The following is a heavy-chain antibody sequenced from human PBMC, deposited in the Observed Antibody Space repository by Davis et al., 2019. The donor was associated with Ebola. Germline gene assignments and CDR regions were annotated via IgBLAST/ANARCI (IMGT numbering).Heavy chain of an antibody. CDR2: ISYDGSNK. V-gene: IGHV3-30*18. CDR3: AKDSTWIQPTYYMDV. Sequence: GESLKISCAASGFTFSSYGMHWVRQAPGKGLEWVAVISYDGSNKYYADSVKGRFTISRDNSKNTLYLQMNSLRAEDTAVYYCAKDSTWIQPTYYMDVWGKGTTVTVSS. CDR1: GFTFSSYG. D-gene: IGHD5-18*01. J-gene: IGHJ6*03.